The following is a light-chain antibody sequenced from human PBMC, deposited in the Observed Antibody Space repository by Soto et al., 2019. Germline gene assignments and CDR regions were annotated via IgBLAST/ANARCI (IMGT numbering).Light chain of an antibody. J-gene: IGLJ1*01. CDR2: EVS. Sequence: QSVLTQPASVSGSPGQSVTISCTGTSCDVGAYNLVSWYQQYPGKAPKLMIYEVSNRPSGVSNRFSGSKSGNTASLTISGLQAEDEADYYCCTSYEGGGRYVFGTGTKVTVL. V-gene: IGLV2-14*01. CDR3: TSYEGGGRYV. CDR1: SCDVGAYNL.